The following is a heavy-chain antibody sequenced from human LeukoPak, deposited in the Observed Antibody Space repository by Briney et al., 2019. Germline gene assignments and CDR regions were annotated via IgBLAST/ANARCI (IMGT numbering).Heavy chain of an antibody. CDR1: GFTFSSYS. CDR3: AREASSSGWYGTHWYFDF. D-gene: IGHD6-19*01. V-gene: IGHV3-21*01. Sequence: GGSLRLSCAASGFTFSSYSMNWVRQAPGKGREGVSSISSSSSYTHYADSVKGRFTISRDNAKNSLYLQMNSLRAEDTAVYYCAREASSSGWYGTHWYFDFWGRGTLVTVSS. J-gene: IGHJ2*01. CDR2: ISSSSSYT.